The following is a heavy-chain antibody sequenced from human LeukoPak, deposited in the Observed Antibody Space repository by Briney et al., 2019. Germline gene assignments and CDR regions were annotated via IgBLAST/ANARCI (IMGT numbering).Heavy chain of an antibody. Sequence: PSETLSLTCTVSGGSISSYYWSWIRQPPGKGLEWMGYIYYSGSTNYNPSLKSRVTISVDTSKNQFSLKLSSETAADTAVYYCARHPRYSSGWYGFDYWGQGTLVTVSS. CDR3: ARHPRYSSGWYGFDY. CDR1: GGSISSYY. V-gene: IGHV4-59*08. CDR2: IYYSGST. J-gene: IGHJ4*02. D-gene: IGHD6-19*01.